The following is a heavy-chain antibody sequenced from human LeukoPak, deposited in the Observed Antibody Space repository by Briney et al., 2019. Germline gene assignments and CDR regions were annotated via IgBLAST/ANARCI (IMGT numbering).Heavy chain of an antibody. D-gene: IGHD3-10*01. CDR3: ATNPKGSGNLDY. CDR2: IRYDGSNK. V-gene: IGHV3-30*02. J-gene: IGHJ4*02. CDR1: GFTFSSYG. Sequence: GSLRLSCAASGFTFSSYGMHWVRQAPGKGLEWVAFIRYDGSNKYYADSVKGRFTISRDNSKNTLYLQMNSLRAEDTAVYYCATNPKGSGNLDYRGQGTLVTVSS.